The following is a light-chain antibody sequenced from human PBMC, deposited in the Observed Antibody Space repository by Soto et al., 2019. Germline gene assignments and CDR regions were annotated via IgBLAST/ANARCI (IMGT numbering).Light chain of an antibody. CDR1: SSDVGGYNY. V-gene: IGLV2-14*01. CDR2: EVR. CDR3: SSYTRSSTLI. J-gene: IGLJ1*01. Sequence: QSALTQPASVSGSPGQSITISCTGTSSDVGGYNYVSWYRQHPGKAPKLMIYEVRNRPSGVSNRFSGSKSGNTASLTISGLQAEAEADYYCSSYTRSSTLIFGIGTKLTV.